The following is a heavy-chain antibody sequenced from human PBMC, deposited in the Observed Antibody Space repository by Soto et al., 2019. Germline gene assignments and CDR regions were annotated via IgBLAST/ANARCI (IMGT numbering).Heavy chain of an antibody. Sequence: TETLSLTFTVPDGTISSCYWSWIRQPPGKGLEWIGYIYYSGSTNCNPSLKSRVTISVDTSKNQFSLKLSSVTAADTAVYYCARRYGSAIDYWGQGTLVTVSS. J-gene: IGHJ4*02. CDR2: IYYSGST. V-gene: IGHV4-59*08. CDR3: ARRYGSAIDY. D-gene: IGHD1-26*01. CDR1: DGTISSCY.